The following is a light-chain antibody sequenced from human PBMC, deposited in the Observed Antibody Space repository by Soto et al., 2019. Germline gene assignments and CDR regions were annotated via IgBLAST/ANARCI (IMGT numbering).Light chain of an antibody. CDR3: QQYYSYLYT. V-gene: IGKV1-8*01. CDR2: AAS. J-gene: IGKJ2*01. CDR1: QGISSY. Sequence: AIRMTQSPSSLSASTGDRVTITCRASQGISSYLAWYQQKPGKAPKLLIYAASTLQSGVPSRVSGSGSGTDFTLTISCLQSEDFATDYCQQYYSYLYTFGQGTKLEIK.